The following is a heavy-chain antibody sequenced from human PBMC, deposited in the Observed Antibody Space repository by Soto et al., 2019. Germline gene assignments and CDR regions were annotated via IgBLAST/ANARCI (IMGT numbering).Heavy chain of an antibody. D-gene: IGHD6-6*01. CDR2: IYPGDSDT. Sequence: GESLKISCKGSGYSFTSYWIGWVRQMPGKGLEWMGIIYPGDSDTRYSPSFQGQVTISADKSISTAYLQWSSLKASDTAMYYCARSATSSSPQYNCLHPSGPGTMLTFST. CDR1: GYSFTSYW. CDR3: ARSATSSSPQYNCLHP. V-gene: IGHV5-51*01. J-gene: IGHJ5*02.